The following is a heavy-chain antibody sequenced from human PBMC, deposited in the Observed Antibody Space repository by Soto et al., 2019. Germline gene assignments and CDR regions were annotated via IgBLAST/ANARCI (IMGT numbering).Heavy chain of an antibody. CDR3: ARVTSMVRGVIDNWFDP. D-gene: IGHD3-10*01. CDR1: GGTFSSYA. V-gene: IGHV1-69*01. J-gene: IGHJ5*02. CDR2: IIPMYGPA. Sequence: QVPLVQSGAEVKKPGSSVPVSCKASGGTFSSYAIHWVRQAPGQGLEWMGGIIPMYGPAKYAQRFQGRVTINADESTTTVYMELTSLTSQDTAVYYCARVTSMVRGVIDNWFDPWGHGTLVTVSS.